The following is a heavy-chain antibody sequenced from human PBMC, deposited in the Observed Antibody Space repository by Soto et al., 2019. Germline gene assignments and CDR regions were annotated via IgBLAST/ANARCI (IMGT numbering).Heavy chain of an antibody. D-gene: IGHD2-15*01. V-gene: IGHV4-31*03. CDR1: GGSISSGGYY. J-gene: IGHJ5*02. Sequence: QVQLQESGPGLVKPSQTLSLTCTVSGGSISSGGYYWSWIRQHPGKGLEWIGYIYYSGSTYYNPSLESRVTISVDTSKNQFSLKLSSVTAADTAVYYCARNVVEGSWFDPWGQGTLVTVSS. CDR2: IYYSGST. CDR3: ARNVVEGSWFDP.